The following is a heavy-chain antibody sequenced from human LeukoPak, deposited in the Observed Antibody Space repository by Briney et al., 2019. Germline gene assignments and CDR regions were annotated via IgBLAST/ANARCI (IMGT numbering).Heavy chain of an antibody. CDR2: INPGDSDT. CDR3: ARHPDCTRTSCYVDYYGMDV. Sequence: GESLKISCKGSGYRFTSYWIGWVRQMPGKGLEWMGIINPGDSDTRYSPSFQGQVTISADKSISTAYLQWSSLKASDTAMYYGARHPDCTRTSCYVDYYGMDVWGQGTTVTVSS. D-gene: IGHD2-2*01. J-gene: IGHJ6*02. CDR1: GYRFTSYW. V-gene: IGHV5-51*01.